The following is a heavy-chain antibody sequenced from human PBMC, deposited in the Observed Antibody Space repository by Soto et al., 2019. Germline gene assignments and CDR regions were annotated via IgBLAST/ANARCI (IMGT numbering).Heavy chain of an antibody. CDR3: ARLLDSSGEETWDY. V-gene: IGHV4-39*01. Sequence: QLQLQESGPGLVKPSETLSLTCTVSGGSISSSSFYWGWIRQPPGKGLEWIGSIYYSGSTYYNPSLKSRVTISVDTSKNQFSLKLSSVTAADTAVYYCARLLDSSGEETWDYWGQGTLVTVSS. CDR1: GGSISSSSFY. J-gene: IGHJ4*02. D-gene: IGHD6-25*01. CDR2: IYYSGST.